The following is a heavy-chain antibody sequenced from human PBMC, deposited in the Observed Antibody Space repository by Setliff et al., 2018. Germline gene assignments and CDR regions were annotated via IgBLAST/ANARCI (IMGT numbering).Heavy chain of an antibody. CDR1: GFTFSDYY. CDR2: ISSSGSTI. CDR3: ARGLSSSWYLYYYGMDV. V-gene: IGHV3-11*04. J-gene: IGHJ6*02. D-gene: IGHD6-13*01. Sequence: GGSLRLSCAASGFTFSDYYMSWIRQAPGKGLEWVSYISSSGSTIYYADSVKGRFTISRDNAKNSLYLQMNSLRAEDTAVYYCARGLSSSWYLYYYGMDVWGQGTTVTVSS.